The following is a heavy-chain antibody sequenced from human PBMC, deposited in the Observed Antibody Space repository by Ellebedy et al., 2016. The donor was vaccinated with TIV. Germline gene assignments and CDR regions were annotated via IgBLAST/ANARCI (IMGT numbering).Heavy chain of an antibody. CDR1: GDTFSSYW. D-gene: IGHD3-22*01. CDR2: VHPGGSSA. J-gene: IGHJ3*02. Sequence: GESLKISCKGSGDTFSSYWIAWVRQVPGKGLEWMGSVHPGGSSARYSPSFQGQVTFSADKSLATAYLQWSSLKASDTARYYCANSYYYSSGGHSDAFRMWGQGTMVTFSS. CDR3: ANSYYYSSGGHSDAFRM. V-gene: IGHV5-51*01.